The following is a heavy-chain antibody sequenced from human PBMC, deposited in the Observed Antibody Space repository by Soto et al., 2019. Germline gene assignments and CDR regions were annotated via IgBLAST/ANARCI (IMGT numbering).Heavy chain of an antibody. J-gene: IGHJ4*02. CDR3: TGGGVSSGTGY. V-gene: IGHV3-48*01. CDR2: IDTLSSTM. Sequence: EVQLVESGGGLVQPGGSLRLSCAASGFTFSSSSMNWVRQAPGKGLEWVSFIDTLSSTMYYADSVRGRFTISRDNAKNSLYLQMNSLRAEDKAIYYCTGGGVSSGTGYWGQGTLVTVSS. D-gene: IGHD1-26*01. CDR1: GFTFSSSS.